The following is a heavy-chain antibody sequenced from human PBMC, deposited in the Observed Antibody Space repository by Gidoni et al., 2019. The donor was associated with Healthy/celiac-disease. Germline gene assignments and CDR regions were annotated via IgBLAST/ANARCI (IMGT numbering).Heavy chain of an antibody. CDR2: IYTSGST. V-gene: IGHV4-61*02. D-gene: IGHD2-2*02. CDR3: ASNHCSSTSCYTVPFYYYYGMDV. Sequence: QVQLQESGPGLVKPSQTLSLTCTVSGGSISSGSYSWSWIRQPAGKGLEWIGRIYTSGSTNYNPSLKSRVTISVDTSKNQFSLKLSSVTAADTAVYYCASNHCSSTSCYTVPFYYYYGMDVWGQGTTVTVSS. J-gene: IGHJ6*02. CDR1: GGSISSGSYS.